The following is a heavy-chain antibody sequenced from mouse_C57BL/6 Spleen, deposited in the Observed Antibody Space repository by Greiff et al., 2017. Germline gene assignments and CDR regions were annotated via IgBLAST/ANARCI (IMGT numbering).Heavy chain of an antibody. CDR1: GYAFSSYW. D-gene: IGHD2-3*01. CDR2: IYPADGDT. J-gene: IGHJ4*01. Sequence: QVQLQQSGAELVKPGASVKISCKASGYAFSSYWMNWVKQRPGQGLEWIGQIYPADGDTNYNGKFKGKATLTEDKSSSTAYMQLSSLTSEDSAVXFCARGRWSYAMDYWGQGTSVTVSS. V-gene: IGHV1-80*01. CDR3: ARGRWSYAMDY.